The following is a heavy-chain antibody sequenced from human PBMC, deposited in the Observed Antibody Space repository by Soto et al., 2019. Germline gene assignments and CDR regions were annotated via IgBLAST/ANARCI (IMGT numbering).Heavy chain of an antibody. J-gene: IGHJ4*02. CDR2: ISWNSDST. CDR3: ARTTWGYGEPLDS. Sequence: EVHLVESGGGVAQPGRSLRLSCATSGFTFDDYAMHWVRQAPGKGLEWVSGISWNSDSTGYADSVKGRFTISRDNAKKSLFLQMNSLRSEDTAFYFCARTTWGYGEPLDSWGQVTLVTVSS. CDR1: GFTFDDYA. D-gene: IGHD4-17*01. V-gene: IGHV3-9*01.